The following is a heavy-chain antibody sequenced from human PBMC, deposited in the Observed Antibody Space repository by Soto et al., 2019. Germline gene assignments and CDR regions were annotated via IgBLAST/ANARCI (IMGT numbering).Heavy chain of an antibody. CDR3: ARHYSGSHFWLDP. J-gene: IGHJ5*02. V-gene: IGHV4-59*08. D-gene: IGHD1-26*01. CDR2: TYYSGST. CDR1: GGSISTYY. Sequence: SETPSLTCTVSGGSISTYYWSWIRQPPGKGLEWIGYTYYSGSTNYNPSLESRVTISADTSKNQFSLKLRSVTAADTAVYYCARHYSGSHFWLDPWGQGTLVTVSS.